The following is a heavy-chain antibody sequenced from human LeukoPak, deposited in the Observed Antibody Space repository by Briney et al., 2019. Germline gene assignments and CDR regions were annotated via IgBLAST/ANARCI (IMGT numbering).Heavy chain of an antibody. D-gene: IGHD1-26*01. J-gene: IGHJ4*02. V-gene: IGHV3-23*01. Sequence: GGSLRLSCAASGFTFSSYAVSWVRQAPGKGLEWVSAISGSGGSTYYADSVKGRFTISRDNSKNTLYLQMNSLRAEDTAVYYCAKLGRGSGTTRDYWGQGTLVTVSS. CDR2: ISGSGGST. CDR1: GFTFSSYA. CDR3: AKLGRGSGTTRDY.